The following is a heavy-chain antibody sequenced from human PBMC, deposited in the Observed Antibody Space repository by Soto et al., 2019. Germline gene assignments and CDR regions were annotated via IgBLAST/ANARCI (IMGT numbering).Heavy chain of an antibody. D-gene: IGHD6-13*01. CDR1: GGSMRNYF. V-gene: IGHV4-59*01. J-gene: IGHJ4*02. CDR2: IHYSGTT. CDR3: AAGEASSRNLAPYYLDF. Sequence: LTCTVSGGSMRNYFWTWIRQPPGKGLEWIGYIHYSGTTSFFPSYNPSLRSRVTISEDTSKNQFSLKLLSVTTADTAVYFCAAGEASSRNLAPYYLDFWGQGTLVTVSS.